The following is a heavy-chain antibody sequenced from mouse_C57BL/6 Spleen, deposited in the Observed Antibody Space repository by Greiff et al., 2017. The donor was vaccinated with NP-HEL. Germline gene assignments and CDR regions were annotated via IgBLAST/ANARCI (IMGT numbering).Heavy chain of an antibody. D-gene: IGHD2-3*01. CDR1: GYAFTNYL. J-gene: IGHJ3*01. CDR2: INPGSGGT. Sequence: QVQLQQSGAELVRPGTSVKVSCKASGYAFTNYLIEWVKQRPGQGLEWIGVINPGSGGTNYNEKFKGKATLTADKSSSTAYMQLSSLTSEDSAVYFCARGDGYSLAWFAYWGQGTLVTVSA. CDR3: ARGDGYSLAWFAY. V-gene: IGHV1-54*01.